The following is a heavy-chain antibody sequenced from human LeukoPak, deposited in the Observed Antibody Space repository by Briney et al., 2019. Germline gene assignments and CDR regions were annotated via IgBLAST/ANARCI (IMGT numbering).Heavy chain of an antibody. CDR3: ARDVSTVGATSSFGY. CDR2: ISTYNGNT. J-gene: IGHJ4*02. CDR1: GYTFTSYG. Sequence: ASVKVSCKASGYTFTSYGTTWVRQAPGQGLEWMGWISTYNGNTNYAQKLQGRVTMTTDTSTSTAYMELRSLRSDDTAVYFCARDVSTVGATSSFGYWGQGTLVTVSS. D-gene: IGHD1-26*01. V-gene: IGHV1-18*01.